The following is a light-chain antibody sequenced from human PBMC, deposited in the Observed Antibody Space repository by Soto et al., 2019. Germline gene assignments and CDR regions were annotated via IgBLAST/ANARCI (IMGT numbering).Light chain of an antibody. V-gene: IGLV2-23*01. CDR3: CSYAGTSTTYV. J-gene: IGLJ1*01. CDR2: EAS. CDR1: SSDVGSYNL. Sequence: QSVLTQPASVAGSPGQSITISCTGTSSDVGSYNLVSWHQQHPGKAPKLMIYEASKRPSGVSNRFSGSKSGNTASLTISGLQSEDEADYSCCSYAGTSTTYVFGTGTQLTVL.